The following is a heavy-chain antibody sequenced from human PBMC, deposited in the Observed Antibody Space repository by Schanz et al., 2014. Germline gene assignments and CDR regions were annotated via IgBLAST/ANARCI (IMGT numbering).Heavy chain of an antibody. V-gene: IGHV1-69*08. CDR1: GGTFNSYT. CDR2: IIPILGIA. CDR3: ARDLTVDTGYVVHYYYYGMDV. Sequence: QVQLVQSGAEVKKPGSSMKVSCKASGGTFNSYTINWVRQAPGQGLEWMGRIIPILGIATYAQKFQGRLTITADKSTSTAYMELSSLRSEDTAVYFCARDLTVDTGYVVHYYYYGMDVWGQGTTVTVSS. J-gene: IGHJ6*02. D-gene: IGHD5-12*01.